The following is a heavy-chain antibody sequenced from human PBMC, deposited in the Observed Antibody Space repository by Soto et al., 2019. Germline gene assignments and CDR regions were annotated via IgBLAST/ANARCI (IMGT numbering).Heavy chain of an antibody. CDR2: ISHDGSKK. D-gene: IGHD3-3*01. Sequence: AGGSLRLSCAASGFTFSTHGMHWVRQAPGKGPEWVAVISHDGSKKYYVESVEGRFSISRDNSKSIVHLQMNNVRTEDTAVYYCAKDMGPYYDFWSGQRWFDPWGQGTLVTVSS. J-gene: IGHJ5*02. CDR3: AKDMGPYYDFWSGQRWFDP. V-gene: IGHV3-30*18. CDR1: GFTFSTHG.